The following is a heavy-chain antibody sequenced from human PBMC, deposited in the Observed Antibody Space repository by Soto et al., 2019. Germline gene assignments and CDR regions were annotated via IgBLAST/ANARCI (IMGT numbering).Heavy chain of an antibody. CDR1: GGSFSGYY. V-gene: IGHV4-34*01. J-gene: IGHJ6*03. CDR3: ARIYCTNGVCYTPGYMDV. Sequence: SETLSLTCAVYGGSFSGYYWSWIRQPPGKGLEWIGEINHSGSTNYNPSLKSRVTISVDTSKNQFSLKLSSVTAADTAVYYCARIYCTNGVCYTPGYMDVWGKGTTVTVSS. D-gene: IGHD2-8*01. CDR2: INHSGST.